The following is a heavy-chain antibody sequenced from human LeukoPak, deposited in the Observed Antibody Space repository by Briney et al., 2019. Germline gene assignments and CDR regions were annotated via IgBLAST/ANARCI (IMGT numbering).Heavy chain of an antibody. J-gene: IGHJ4*02. D-gene: IGHD3-10*01. Sequence: PGGSLRLSCAVSGITLSNYGMSWVRQAPGKGVEWVAGISDSGGRTKYADSVKGGFTISRDNAKNTLYMQMNSLRAEDTAVYFCAKRGVVIRVILVGFHKEAYYFDSWGQGALVTVSS. CDR2: ISDSGGRT. CDR1: GITLSNYG. V-gene: IGHV3-23*01. CDR3: AKRGVVIRVILVGFHKEAYYFDS.